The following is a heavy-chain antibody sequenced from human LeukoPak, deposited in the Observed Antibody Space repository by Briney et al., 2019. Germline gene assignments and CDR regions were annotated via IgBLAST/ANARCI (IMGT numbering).Heavy chain of an antibody. V-gene: IGHV1-8*01. Sequence: ASVKVSCKASGYTFTSYDINWVRQATGQGLEWMGWMNPNSGNTGYAQKFQGRVTITADESTSTAYMELSSLRSEDTAVYYCARADSSGYAYFDYWGQGTLVTVSS. CDR1: GYTFTSYD. CDR3: ARADSSGYAYFDY. D-gene: IGHD3-22*01. J-gene: IGHJ4*02. CDR2: MNPNSGNT.